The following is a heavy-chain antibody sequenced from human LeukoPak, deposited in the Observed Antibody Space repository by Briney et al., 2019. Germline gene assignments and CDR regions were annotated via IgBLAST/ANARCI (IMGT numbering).Heavy chain of an antibody. CDR1: GGSITSDY. V-gene: IGHV4-59*01. D-gene: IGHD6-19*01. Sequence: SETLSLTCTVSGGSITSDYWSWIRHPPRKGLGRIGYGYYTGNTNYNPSLKSRVTISLDTSKNQFSLKLTSVTAADTAVYYCARSAGSGWYRIDSWGQGTLVTVSS. CDR2: GYYTGNT. J-gene: IGHJ4*02. CDR3: ARSAGSGWYRIDS.